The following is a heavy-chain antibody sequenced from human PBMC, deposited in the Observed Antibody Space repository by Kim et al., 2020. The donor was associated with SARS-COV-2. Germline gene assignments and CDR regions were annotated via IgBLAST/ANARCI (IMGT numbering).Heavy chain of an antibody. D-gene: IGHD6-13*01. Sequence: TNYVQNLQDRVTMTTDTSTNTVYMGLRSLRSDDTAVYYCARHIQTATAFDYWGQGTLVTVSS. J-gene: IGHJ4*02. CDR3: ARHIQTATAFDY. CDR2: T. V-gene: IGHV1-18*01.